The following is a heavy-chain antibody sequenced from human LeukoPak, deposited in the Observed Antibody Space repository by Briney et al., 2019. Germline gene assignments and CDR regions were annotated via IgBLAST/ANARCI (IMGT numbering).Heavy chain of an antibody. V-gene: IGHV1-2*02. J-gene: IGHJ5*02. Sequence: GASVNVSCKASGYNFTGYYLHWVRQAPGQGLEWMGWINPNSGGTNYAQKFQGRVTMTRDTSISTAYMELSRLRSDDTAVYYCARDSHNWNYSGFDPWGQGTLVTVSS. CDR3: ARDSHNWNYSGFDP. CDR2: INPNSGGT. CDR1: GYNFTGYY. D-gene: IGHD1-7*01.